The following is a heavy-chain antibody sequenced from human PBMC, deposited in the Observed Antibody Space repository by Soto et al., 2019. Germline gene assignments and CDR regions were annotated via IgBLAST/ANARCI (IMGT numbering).Heavy chain of an antibody. CDR2: ISYDGNNK. CDR1: GFSFSNYG. J-gene: IGHJ4*02. D-gene: IGHD2-2*01. Sequence: PGGSLRLSCAASGFSFSNYGLHWVRQAPGKGLEWVAAISYDGNNKYYGDSVKGRFTLSRDNSKNTLYLQMNSLRAEDTAVYYCAKQGLGYCSSTSCYYDYWGQGTLVTVS. CDR3: AKQGLGYCSSTSCYYDY. V-gene: IGHV3-30*18.